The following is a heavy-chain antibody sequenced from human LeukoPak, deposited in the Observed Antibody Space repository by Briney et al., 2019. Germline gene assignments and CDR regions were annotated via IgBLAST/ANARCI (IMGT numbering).Heavy chain of an antibody. CDR2: IWYDGSNK. D-gene: IGHD3-10*01. V-gene: IGHV3-33*06. CDR3: AKDTRLGFGDPSPWFDP. Sequence: GGSLRLSCAASGFTFSSYGMHWVRQAPGKGLEWVAVIWYDGSNKYYADSMKGRFTISRDNSKNTLYLQMNSLRAEDTAVYYCAKDTRLGFGDPSPWFDPWGQGTLVTVSS. CDR1: GFTFSSYG. J-gene: IGHJ5*02.